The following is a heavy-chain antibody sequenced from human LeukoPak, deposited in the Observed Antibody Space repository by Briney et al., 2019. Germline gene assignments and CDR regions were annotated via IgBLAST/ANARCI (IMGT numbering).Heavy chain of an antibody. CDR1: GGSISSSSYY. CDR3: ARQATRGVVVIASGAFDI. CDR2: IYYSGST. J-gene: IGHJ3*02. Sequence: SETLSLTCTVSGGSISSSSYYWGWTRQPPGQGLEWIGSIYYSGSTYYNPSLKSRVTISVDTSKNQFSLKLSSVTAADTAVYYCARQATRGVVVIASGAFDIWGQGTMVTVSS. V-gene: IGHV4-39*01. D-gene: IGHD2-21*01.